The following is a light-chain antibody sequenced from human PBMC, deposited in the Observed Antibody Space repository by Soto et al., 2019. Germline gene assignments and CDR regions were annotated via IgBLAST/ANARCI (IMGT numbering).Light chain of an antibody. Sequence: IQMTQSPSSVSASVGDTVTITCRASQVISSWLAWYQQKPGKAPNLLIYAASNLQSGVPSRFSGSEPGTEFTLTISSLQPEDFATYYCQQASSFPLTFGGGTKVDIK. CDR1: QVISSW. J-gene: IGKJ4*01. CDR3: QQASSFPLT. CDR2: AAS. V-gene: IGKV1-12*01.